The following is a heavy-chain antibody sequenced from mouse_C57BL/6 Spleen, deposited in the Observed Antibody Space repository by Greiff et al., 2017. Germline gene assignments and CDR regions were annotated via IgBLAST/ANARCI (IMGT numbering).Heavy chain of an antibody. CDR1: GYAFSSYW. J-gene: IGHJ1*03. V-gene: IGHV1-80*01. Sequence: VQLQQSGAELVKPGASVKISCKASGYAFSSYWMNWVKQRPGKGLEWIGQIYPGDGDTNYNGKFKGKATLTADKSSSTAYMQLSSLTSEDSAVYFCARGYYYGSTDYWYFDVWGTGTTVTVSS. D-gene: IGHD1-1*01. CDR3: ARGYYYGSTDYWYFDV. CDR2: IYPGDGDT.